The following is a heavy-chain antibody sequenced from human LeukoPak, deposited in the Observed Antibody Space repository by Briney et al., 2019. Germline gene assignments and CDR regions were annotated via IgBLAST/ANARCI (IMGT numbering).Heavy chain of an antibody. Sequence: GGSLRLSCAASGFTFSSYAMSWVRQAPGKGLEWVSAISGSGGSTYYADSVRGRFTISRDNSKNTLYLQMNSLRAEDTAVYYCASPRYYYGSGSDYWGQGTLVTVSA. CDR1: GFTFSSYA. CDR3: ASPRYYYGSGSDY. V-gene: IGHV3-23*01. D-gene: IGHD3-10*01. J-gene: IGHJ4*02. CDR2: ISGSGGST.